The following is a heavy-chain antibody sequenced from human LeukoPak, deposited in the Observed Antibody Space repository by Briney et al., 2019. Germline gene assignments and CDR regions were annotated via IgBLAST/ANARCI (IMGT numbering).Heavy chain of an antibody. Sequence: SETLSLTCTVSGGSISSSSFYWDWIRQPPGKGLEWIGTIFYSGSTYYNPSLKSRITISVDTSKNQFSLKLSSVTAADTAVYYCARHGIDVLLKDYYFDYWGQGTRVTVSS. CDR3: ARHGIDVLLKDYYFDY. CDR1: GGSISSSSFY. V-gene: IGHV4-39*01. CDR2: IFYSGST. J-gene: IGHJ4*02. D-gene: IGHD3-16*01.